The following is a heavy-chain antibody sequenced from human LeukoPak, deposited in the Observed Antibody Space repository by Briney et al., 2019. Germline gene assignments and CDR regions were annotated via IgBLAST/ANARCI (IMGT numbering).Heavy chain of an antibody. CDR1: SFTFDDYS. V-gene: IGHV3-9*01. CDR2: ISWNSGNI. Sequence: PGRSLRLSCLASSFTFDDYSIHWVRQAPGNGLEWLSGISWNSGNIDYVDSVKGRFTISRDNAKSSLYLQMHSLRAEDTALYYCGKGGYYDSSGPPDYWGQGSLVTVSS. CDR3: GKGGYYDSSGPPDY. J-gene: IGHJ4*02. D-gene: IGHD3-22*01.